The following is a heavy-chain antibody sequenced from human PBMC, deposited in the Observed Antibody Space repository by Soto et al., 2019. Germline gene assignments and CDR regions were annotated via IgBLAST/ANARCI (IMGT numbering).Heavy chain of an antibody. CDR2: ISGSGGST. V-gene: IGHV3-23*01. CDR1: GFTFSSYA. Sequence: GGSLRLSCAASGFTFSSYAMSWVRQAPGKGLEWVSAISGSGGSTYYADSVKGRFTISRDNSKNTLYLQMNSLRAEDTAVYYCARYQRFQTVTFDYWGQGTLGTVSS. J-gene: IGHJ4*02. D-gene: IGHD4-17*01. CDR3: ARYQRFQTVTFDY.